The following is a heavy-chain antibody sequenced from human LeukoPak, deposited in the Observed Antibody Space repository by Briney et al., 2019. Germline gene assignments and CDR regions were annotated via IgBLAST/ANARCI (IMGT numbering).Heavy chain of an antibody. CDR3: ARALDDILTGAYYMDV. V-gene: IGHV1-8*01. Sequence: ASVKVSCNASGYTFTSYDINWVRQATGQGLEWMGWMNPNSGNTGYAQKFQGRVTMTRNTSISTAYMELSSLRSEDTAVYYCARALDDILTGAYYMDVWGKGTTVTISS. J-gene: IGHJ6*03. CDR1: GYTFTSYD. D-gene: IGHD3-9*01. CDR2: MNPNSGNT.